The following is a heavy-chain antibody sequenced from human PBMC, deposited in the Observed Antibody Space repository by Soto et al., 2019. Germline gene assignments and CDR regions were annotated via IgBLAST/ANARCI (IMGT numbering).Heavy chain of an antibody. V-gene: IGHV4-31*03. CDR3: ARDSGDVSGVGFDY. J-gene: IGHJ4*02. CDR1: GDSISTSFFY. D-gene: IGHD3-3*01. Sequence: VELRESGPGLVRPSQTLSLACNVSGDSISTSFFYWGWVRQIPGKGREWTGYIYKSGSTYYNPSLRSRIRMSVDSSKNQFSLSLSPVTAADTAVYYCARDSGDVSGVGFDYWGPGTLVTVSS. CDR2: IYKSGST.